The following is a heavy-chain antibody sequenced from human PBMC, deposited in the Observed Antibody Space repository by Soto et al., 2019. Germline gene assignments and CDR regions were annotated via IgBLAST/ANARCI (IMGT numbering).Heavy chain of an antibody. V-gene: IGHV3-21*01. Sequence: EVQLVESGGGLVKPGGSLRLSCAASGFTFSSYSMNWVRQAPGKGLEWVSSISSSSSYIYYADSVKGRFTISRDNVKNSLYLQMNSLRAEDTAVYYCARDHRRDSSEEYWGQGTLVTVSS. CDR3: ARDHRRDSSEEY. D-gene: IGHD6-25*01. J-gene: IGHJ4*02. CDR1: GFTFSSYS. CDR2: ISSSSSYI.